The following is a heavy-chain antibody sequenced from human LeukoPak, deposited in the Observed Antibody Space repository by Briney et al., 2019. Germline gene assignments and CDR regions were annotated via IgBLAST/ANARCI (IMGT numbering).Heavy chain of an antibody. CDR2: ISGYNGKT. Sequence: ASVKVFCKASGYTFISYGISWVRQAPGQGLEWMGWISGYNGKTNYAQNLQGRVTMTTDTSTSTAYMELRSLRSDDTAVYYCARGLGVVTAQSEQPKPRYFDLWGRGTQVTVSS. CDR1: GYTFISYG. V-gene: IGHV1-18*01. D-gene: IGHD2-21*02. J-gene: IGHJ2*01. CDR3: ARGLGVVTAQSEQPKPRYFDL.